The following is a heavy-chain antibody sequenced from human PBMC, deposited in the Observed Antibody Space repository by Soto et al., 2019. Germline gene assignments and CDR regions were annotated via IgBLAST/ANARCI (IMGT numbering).Heavy chain of an antibody. CDR2: ISSSNSYI. J-gene: IGHJ5*02. D-gene: IGHD3-10*01. CDR1: GFTFSSYS. V-gene: IGHV3-21*01. CDR3: ARSGSGSYYPHNWFDP. Sequence: PGGSLRLSCAASGFTFSSYSMNWVRQAPGKGLEWVSSISSSNSYIYYADSVKGRFTISRDNAKNSLYLQMNSLRAEDTAVYYCARSGSGSYYPHNWFDPWGQGTLVTV.